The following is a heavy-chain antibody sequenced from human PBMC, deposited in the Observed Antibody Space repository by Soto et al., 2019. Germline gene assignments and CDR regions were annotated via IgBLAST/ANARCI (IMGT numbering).Heavy chain of an antibody. J-gene: IGHJ5*02. V-gene: IGHV3-66*01. CDR3: ARVSYDFWSGFGWFDP. Sequence: EVQLVESGGGLVQPGGSLRLSCAASGFTVSSNYMSWVRQAPGKGLEWVSVIYSGGSTYYADSVKGRFTISRDNSKNTLYLQMNSLRAEDTAVYYCARVSYDFWSGFGWFDPWGQGTLVTVSS. CDR2: IYSGGST. D-gene: IGHD3-3*01. CDR1: GFTVSSNY.